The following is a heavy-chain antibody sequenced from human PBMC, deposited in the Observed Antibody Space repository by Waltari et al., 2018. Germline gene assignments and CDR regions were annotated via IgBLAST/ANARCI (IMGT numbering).Heavy chain of an antibody. J-gene: IGHJ5*02. CDR1: GSTFHGPW. Sequence: EVQLVESGGGLVQPGGSLSLSCAASGSTFHGPWLTGVRQAPGKGLELVANINEDGSEKRYMDSVKGRFTVSRDNARNSLYLQMNSLRAEDTAVYYCARCHWTWLDPWGQGTLVTVSS. CDR2: INEDGSEK. CDR3: ARCHWTWLDP. V-gene: IGHV3-7*01. D-gene: IGHD3-3*01.